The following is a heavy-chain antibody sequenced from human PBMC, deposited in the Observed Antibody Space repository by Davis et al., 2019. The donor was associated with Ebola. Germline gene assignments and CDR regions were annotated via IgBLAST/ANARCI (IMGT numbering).Heavy chain of an antibody. CDR3: ARGGAHY. Sequence: AASVKVSCKASGYTFTSYDINWVRQATGQGLEWMGWISAYNGNTNYAQKLQGRVTMTRDTSTSTVYMELSSLRSEDTAVYYCARGGAHYWGQGTLVTVSS. CDR1: GYTFTSYD. D-gene: IGHD3-16*01. CDR2: ISAYNGNT. J-gene: IGHJ4*02. V-gene: IGHV1-18*01.